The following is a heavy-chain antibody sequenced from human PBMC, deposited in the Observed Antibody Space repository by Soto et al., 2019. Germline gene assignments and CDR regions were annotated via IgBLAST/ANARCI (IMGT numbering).Heavy chain of an antibody. D-gene: IGHD3-10*01. Sequence: EVQLLESGGGLVQPGGSLRLSCAASGLTFSNYAMSWVRQAPGKGLEWVSVISGSGASPFYADSVRGRFTISRDNSKNTLYLQMKSLRAEDTAMYYCAKDPTGSITFHFDQWGQGTLVTVSS. J-gene: IGHJ4*02. CDR3: AKDPTGSITFHFDQ. V-gene: IGHV3-23*01. CDR2: ISGSGASP. CDR1: GLTFSNYA.